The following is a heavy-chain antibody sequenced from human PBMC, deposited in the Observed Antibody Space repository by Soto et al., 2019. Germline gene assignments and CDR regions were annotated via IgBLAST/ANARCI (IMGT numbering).Heavy chain of an antibody. J-gene: IGHJ3*02. V-gene: IGHV3-53*04. Sequence: GGSLRLSCAASGFTVSSNYMSWVRQAPGKGLEWVSVIYSGGSTYYADSVKGRFTISRHNSKNTLYLQMNSLRAEDTAVYYCARDGAGYGSGSYFDIWGQGTMVTVSS. CDR1: GFTVSSNY. CDR3: ARDGAGYGSGSYFDI. CDR2: IYSGGST. D-gene: IGHD3-10*01.